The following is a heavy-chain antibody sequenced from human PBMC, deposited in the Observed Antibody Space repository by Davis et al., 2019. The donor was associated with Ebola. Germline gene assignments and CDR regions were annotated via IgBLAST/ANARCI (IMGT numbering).Heavy chain of an antibody. V-gene: IGHV3-64*01. J-gene: IGHJ4*02. CDR1: GFTFSSYA. CDR2: ISSNGGST. CDR3: ARYGYSYGYGY. D-gene: IGHD5-18*01. Sequence: GESLKISCAASGFTFSSYAMHWVRQAPGKGLEYVSAISSNGGSTYYANSVKGRFTISRDNSKNTLYLQMGSLRAEDMAVYYCARYGYSYGYGYWGQGTLVTVSS.